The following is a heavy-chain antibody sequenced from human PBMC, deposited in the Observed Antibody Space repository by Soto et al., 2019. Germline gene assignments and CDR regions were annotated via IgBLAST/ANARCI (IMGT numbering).Heavy chain of an antibody. CDR1: GFTFSSYS. CDR2: ISSSSSYI. Sequence: EVQLVESGGGLVKPGGSLRLSCAASGFTFSSYSMNWVRQAPGKGLEWVSSISSSSSYIYYADSVKGRFTISRDSAKNSLYLQMNSLRAEDTAVYYCAREYYDILTGHPRYFDYWGQGTLVTVSS. J-gene: IGHJ4*02. V-gene: IGHV3-21*01. D-gene: IGHD3-9*01. CDR3: AREYYDILTGHPRYFDY.